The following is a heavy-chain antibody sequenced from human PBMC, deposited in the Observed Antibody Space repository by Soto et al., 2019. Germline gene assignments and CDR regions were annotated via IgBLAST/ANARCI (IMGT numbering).Heavy chain of an antibody. Sequence: EVQLLESGGGLVQPGGSLRLSCAASGFTFSSYAMSWVRQAPGKGLEWVSAISGSGGSTYYADSVKGRFTISRDNSKNTLYLQMNSLRAEDTAVYYCAKEVGRITVGATRSHYWGQGTLVTVSS. CDR1: GFTFSSYA. CDR3: AKEVGRITVGATRSHY. D-gene: IGHD1-26*01. V-gene: IGHV3-23*01. J-gene: IGHJ4*02. CDR2: ISGSGGST.